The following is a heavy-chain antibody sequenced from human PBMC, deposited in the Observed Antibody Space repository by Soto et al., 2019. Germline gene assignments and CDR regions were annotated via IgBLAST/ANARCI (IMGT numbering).Heavy chain of an antibody. CDR2: INAGNGNT. V-gene: IGHV1-3*01. Sequence: EASVKVSCKASGYTFTSYAMHWVRQAPGQRLEWMGWINAGNGNTKYSQKFQGRVTITRDTSASTAYMELSSLRSEDTAVYYCAREMDVLRYFDWLLYYWGQGTLVTVSS. CDR1: GYTFTSYA. J-gene: IGHJ4*02. CDR3: AREMDVLRYFDWLLYY. D-gene: IGHD3-9*01.